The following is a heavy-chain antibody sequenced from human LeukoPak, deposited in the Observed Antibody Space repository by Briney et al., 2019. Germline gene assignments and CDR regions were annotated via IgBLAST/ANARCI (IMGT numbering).Heavy chain of an antibody. D-gene: IGHD3-22*01. CDR2: IYYSGST. CDR3: AISGDYYDSSGYYPFDY. V-gene: IGHV4-31*11. J-gene: IGHJ4*02. CDR1: GGSFSGYY. Sequence: SETLSLTCAVYGGSFSGYYWSWIRQHPGKGLEWIGYIYYSGSTYYNPSLKSRVTISVDTSKNQFSLKLSSVTAADTAVYYCAISGDYYDSSGYYPFDYWGQGTLVTVSS.